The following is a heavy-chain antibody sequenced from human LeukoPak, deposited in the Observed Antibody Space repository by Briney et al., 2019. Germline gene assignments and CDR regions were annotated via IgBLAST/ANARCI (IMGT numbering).Heavy chain of an antibody. CDR3: AGTYYYDSSGYYHYSL. CDR1: GGSFSGYY. V-gene: IGHV4-34*01. CDR2: INHSGST. Sequence: SETLSLTCAVYGGSFSGYYWSWIRQPPGKGLEWIGEINHSGSTNYNPSLKSRVTISVDTSKNQFSLKPSSVTAADTAVYYCAGTYYYDSSGYYHYSLWGQGTLVTVSS. J-gene: IGHJ4*02. D-gene: IGHD3-22*01.